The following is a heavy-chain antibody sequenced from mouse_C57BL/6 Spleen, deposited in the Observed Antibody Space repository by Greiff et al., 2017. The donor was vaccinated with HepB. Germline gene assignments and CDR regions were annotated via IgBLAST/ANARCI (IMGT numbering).Heavy chain of an antibody. V-gene: IGHV1-4*01. CDR3: ARGLPPYAMDY. CDR2: INPSSGYT. CDR1: GYTFTSYT. Sequence: QVTLKVSGAELARPGASVKMSCKASGYTFTSYTMHWVKQRPGQGLEWIGYINPSSGYTKYNQKFKDKATLTADKSSSTAYMQLSSLTSEDSAVYYCARGLPPYAMDYWGQGTSVTVSS. J-gene: IGHJ4*01. D-gene: IGHD2-4*01.